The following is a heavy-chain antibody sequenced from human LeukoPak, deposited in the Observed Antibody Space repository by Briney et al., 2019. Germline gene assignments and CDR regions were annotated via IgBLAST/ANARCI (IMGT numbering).Heavy chain of an antibody. CDR3: AKDGLRYYYYYYMDV. V-gene: IGHV3-21*01. J-gene: IGHJ6*03. CDR2: ISSSSSYI. CDR1: GFTFSIYS. Sequence: GGSLRLSCAASGFTFSIYSMNWVRQAPGKGLEWVSSISSSSSYIYYADSVKGRFTISRDNAKNSLYLQMNSLRAEDTAVYYCAKDGLRYYYYYYMDVWGKGTTVTVSS.